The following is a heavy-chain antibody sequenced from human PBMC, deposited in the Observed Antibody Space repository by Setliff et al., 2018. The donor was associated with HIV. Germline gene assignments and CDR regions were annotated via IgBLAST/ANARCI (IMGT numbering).Heavy chain of an antibody. CDR1: GFTFSTYW. V-gene: IGHV3-30*03. Sequence: GGSLRLSCAASGFTFSTYWMSWVRQAPGNGLEWVAVVASHGNWHDYAASVKGRFTISRDTSRNTLYLQMNSLRVEDSALYYCARENNFDYWGQGTLVTVSS. J-gene: IGHJ4*02. CDR3: ARENNFDY. CDR2: VASHGNWH.